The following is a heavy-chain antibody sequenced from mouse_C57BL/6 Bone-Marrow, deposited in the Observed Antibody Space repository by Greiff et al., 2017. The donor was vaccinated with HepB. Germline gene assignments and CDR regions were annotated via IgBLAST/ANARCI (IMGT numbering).Heavy chain of an antibody. Sequence: EVMLVESGGGLVKPGGSLKLSCAASGFTFSDYGMHWVRQAPEKGLEWVAYISSGSSTIYYADTVKGRFTISRDNAKNTLFLQMTSLRSEDTAIYYSARRLRRGAMDYWDQGTSVTVSS. J-gene: IGHJ4*01. CDR2: ISSGSSTI. V-gene: IGHV5-17*01. D-gene: IGHD2-4*01. CDR3: ARRLRRGAMDY. CDR1: GFTFSDYG.